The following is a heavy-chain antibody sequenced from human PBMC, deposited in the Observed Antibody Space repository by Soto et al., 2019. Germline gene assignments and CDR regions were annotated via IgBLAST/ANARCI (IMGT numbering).Heavy chain of an antibody. J-gene: IGHJ2*01. V-gene: IGHV3-30*18. CDR3: AKEKGNWFFDL. CDR2: ISYDESGK. Sequence: QVQLVESGGGVVQPGRSLRLSCAASGFTFNNYGMHWVRQAPGEGLEWVAVISYDESGKYYADYVKGRFAIPRDNSKNTLYLEMNSLRPEDTAVYYCAKEKGNWFFDLWGRGTLVTVSS. CDR1: GFTFNNYG.